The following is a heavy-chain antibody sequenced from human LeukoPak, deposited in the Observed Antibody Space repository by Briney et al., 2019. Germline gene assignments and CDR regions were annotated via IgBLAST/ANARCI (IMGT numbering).Heavy chain of an antibody. CDR1: GDIVSSNSVT. Sequence: SQTLSLTCAISGDIVSSNSVTWNWIRQSPSRGLEWLGRTYYRSTWYNDYAVSVRGRITVNPDTSKNQFSLHLNSVTPEDTAVYYCAGRLTQYDCFDPWGQGILVTVSS. CDR3: AGRLTQYDCFDP. J-gene: IGHJ5*02. D-gene: IGHD2-2*01. V-gene: IGHV6-1*01. CDR2: TYYRSTWYN.